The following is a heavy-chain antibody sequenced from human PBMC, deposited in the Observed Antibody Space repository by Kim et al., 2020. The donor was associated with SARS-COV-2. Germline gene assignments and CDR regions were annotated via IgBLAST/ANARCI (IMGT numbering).Heavy chain of an antibody. CDR2: ISSGSTPI. D-gene: IGHD3-3*01. CDR1: GFTFSDYH. CDR3: ARDGGYDFWTVKDWFDP. V-gene: IGHV3-11*01. J-gene: IGHJ5*02. Sequence: GGSLRLSCVGSGFTFSDYHINWVRHTPGKGLEWLASISSGSTPIYYADSVKGRFTISRDNAKKSVFLQMDSLRVEDTAIYYCARDGGYDFWTVKDWFDPWGRGTLVTVSS.